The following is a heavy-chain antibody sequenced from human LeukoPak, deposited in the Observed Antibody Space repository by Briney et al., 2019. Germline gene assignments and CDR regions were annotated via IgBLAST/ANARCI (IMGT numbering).Heavy chain of an antibody. V-gene: IGHV1-18*01. CDR1: GYTFNTCG. J-gene: IGHJ5*02. Sequence: ASVKVSCKTSGYTFNTCGITWVRQAPGQGLEWMGWISPYNGDTNFAQKFQGRVTMMTDTSTSTAYMELKSLRFDDTAVYYCARASTRAAATGYDPWGQGSLVTVSS. CDR3: ARASTRAAATGYDP. D-gene: IGHD6-13*01. CDR2: ISPYNGDT.